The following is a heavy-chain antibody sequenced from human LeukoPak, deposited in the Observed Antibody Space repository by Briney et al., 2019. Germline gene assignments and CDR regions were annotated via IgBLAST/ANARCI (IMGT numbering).Heavy chain of an antibody. J-gene: IGHJ3*02. CDR3: AREPSSFDAFDI. D-gene: IGHD6-13*01. CDR1: GYSISSGYY. CDR2: IYHSGST. Sequence: SETLSLTCTVSGYSISSGYYWGWIRQPPGKGLEWIGSIYHSGSTYYNPSLKSRVTISVDTSKNQFSLKLSSVTAADTAVYYCAREPSSFDAFDIWGQGTMVTVSS. V-gene: IGHV4-38-2*02.